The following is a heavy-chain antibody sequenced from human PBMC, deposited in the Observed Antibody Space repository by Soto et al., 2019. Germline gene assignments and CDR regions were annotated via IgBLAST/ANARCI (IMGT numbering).Heavy chain of an antibody. Sequence: QVQLQESGPGLVKPSETLSLTCTVSGGSVSSGSYYWSWIRQPPGKGLEWIGYIYYSGSTNYNPSLKSRVTISVDTSKNQFSLKLSSVTAADTAVYYCAREVPFSGSPFDYWGQGTLVTVSS. CDR1: GGSVSSGSYY. CDR2: IYYSGST. CDR3: AREVPFSGSPFDY. V-gene: IGHV4-61*01. D-gene: IGHD3-10*01. J-gene: IGHJ4*02.